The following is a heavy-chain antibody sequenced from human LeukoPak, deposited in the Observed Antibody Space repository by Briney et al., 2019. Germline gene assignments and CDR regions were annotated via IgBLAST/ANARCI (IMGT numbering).Heavy chain of an antibody. D-gene: IGHD4-17*01. Sequence: GGSLRLSCAASGFTFSRHAMHWVRQAPGKGLEWVGVISDDGRSKDYADSVKGRFTISRDNSKDTLYLQMNSLRAEDTAVYYCAKRPSDYGDYVSYFDYWGRGTLVTVSS. V-gene: IGHV3-30*18. CDR3: AKRPSDYGDYVSYFDY. J-gene: IGHJ4*02. CDR2: ISDDGRSK. CDR1: GFTFSRHA.